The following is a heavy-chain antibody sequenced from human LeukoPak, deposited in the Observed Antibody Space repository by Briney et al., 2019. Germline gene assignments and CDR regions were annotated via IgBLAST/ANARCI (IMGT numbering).Heavy chain of an antibody. CDR1: GGSISTGSYL. D-gene: IGHD1-7*01. V-gene: IGHV4-39*01. J-gene: IGHJ5*02. CDR3: ARPLQLSAAGNYVA. Sequence: SETLSLTCTVSGGSISTGSYLWGWVRQPPGKGLEWIGSASYSGSTYYSPSLRSRVTISVDTSKNQFSLRLNSVTAADTAVYYCARPLQLSAAGNYVAWGQGTLVTVSS. CDR2: ASYSGST.